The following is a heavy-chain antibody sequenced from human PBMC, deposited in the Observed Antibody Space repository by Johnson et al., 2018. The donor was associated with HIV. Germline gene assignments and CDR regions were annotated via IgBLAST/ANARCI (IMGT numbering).Heavy chain of an antibody. V-gene: IGHV3-66*01. J-gene: IGHJ3*02. CDR1: GITVSSNY. Sequence: VESGGALVQPGGSLRLSCAASGITVSSNYMSWVRQAPGKGLEWVSVIFSVGNTYYTDSVRGRFTISRDNSNNMVYLQMNSLRADDTAVYYCAKVDRRGGAFDIWCQGTMVTVSS. D-gene: IGHD3-10*01. CDR2: IFSVGNT. CDR3: AKVDRRGGAFDI.